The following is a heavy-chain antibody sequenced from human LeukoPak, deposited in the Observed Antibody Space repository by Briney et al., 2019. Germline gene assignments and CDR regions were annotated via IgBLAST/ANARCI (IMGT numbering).Heavy chain of an antibody. CDR1: GYTFTSYD. Sequence: ASVKVSCKASGYTFTSYDINWVRQATGQGLEWMGWKNPNSGNTGYAQKFQGRVTMTRNTSISTAYMELSSLRSEDTAVYYCARGQKYYYDSSGYSYPEDWGQGTLVTVSS. J-gene: IGHJ4*02. D-gene: IGHD3-22*01. CDR2: KNPNSGNT. CDR3: ARGQKYYYDSSGYSYPED. V-gene: IGHV1-8*01.